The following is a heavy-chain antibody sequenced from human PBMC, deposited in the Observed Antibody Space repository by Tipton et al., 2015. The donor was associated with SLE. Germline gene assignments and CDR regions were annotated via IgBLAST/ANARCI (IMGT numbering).Heavy chain of an antibody. CDR1: GYSFTNYW. V-gene: IGHV5-51*01. J-gene: IGHJ4*02. D-gene: IGHD5-18*01. CDR2: IYPGESDT. Sequence: QLVQSGAEVKKPGESLKISCKGSGYSFTNYWIGWVRQMPGKGLEWMGNIYPGESDTKYSLSFRGQVTISADKSIRPAYLQWSSLKASDTAIYYCARHGFGGTAMVHFDYWGQGTLVTVSS. CDR3: ARHGFGGTAMVHFDY.